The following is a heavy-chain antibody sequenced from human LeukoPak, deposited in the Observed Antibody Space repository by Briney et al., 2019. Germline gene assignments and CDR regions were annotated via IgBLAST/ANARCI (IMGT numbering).Heavy chain of an antibody. CDR1: GYTFTCYY. CDR3: ARDDCSGGSCYAD. D-gene: IGHD2-15*01. CDR2: INPNSGGT. Sequence: ASVKVSCKASGYTFTCYYMHWVRQAPGQGLEWMGWINPNSGGTNYAQKFQGWVTMTRDTSISTAYMELSRLRSDDTAVYYCARDDCSGGSCYADWGQGTLVTVSS. V-gene: IGHV1-2*04. J-gene: IGHJ4*02.